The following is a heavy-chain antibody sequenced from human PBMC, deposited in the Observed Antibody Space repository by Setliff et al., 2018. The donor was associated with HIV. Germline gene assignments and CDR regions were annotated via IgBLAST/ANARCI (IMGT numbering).Heavy chain of an antibody. CDR1: GYTFTSYH. CDR2: VNAANGYT. Sequence: ASVKVSCKASGYTFTSYHMHWVRQAPGQRLEWMGWVNAANGYTKYSQKFQGRVTITADEYTGTAYMELSSLRSEDTAVYYCATRGRDLGFDYWGQGTLVTVSS. V-gene: IGHV1-3*01. CDR3: ATRGRDLGFDY. J-gene: IGHJ4*02. D-gene: IGHD1-1*01.